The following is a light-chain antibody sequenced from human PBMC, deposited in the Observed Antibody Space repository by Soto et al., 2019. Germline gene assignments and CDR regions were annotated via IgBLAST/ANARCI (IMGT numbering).Light chain of an antibody. V-gene: IGKV3-20*01. Sequence: ILLTQSTRPLSLSHGERATLSWRASQSVSSSYLAWYQQKPGQAPRLLIYGASSRATGIPDRFSGSGSGTDFTLTISSLQSEDFAVYFCQQYNNGPPVTFGPGTKVDI. CDR3: QQYNNGPPVT. J-gene: IGKJ3*01. CDR1: QSVSSSY. CDR2: GAS.